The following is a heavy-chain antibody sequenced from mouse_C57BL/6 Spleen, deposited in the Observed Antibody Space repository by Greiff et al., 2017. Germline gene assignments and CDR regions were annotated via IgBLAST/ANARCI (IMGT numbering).Heavy chain of an antibody. CDR2: IYPGDGDT. Sequence: QVQLQQSGPELVKPGASVKISCKASGYAFSSSWMNWVKQRPGKGLEWIGRIYPGDGDTNYNGKFKGKATLTADKSSSTAYMQLSSLTSEDSAVYFWARPDYGSRFDWYFDVWGTGTTVTVSS. CDR1: GYAFSSSW. V-gene: IGHV1-82*01. CDR3: ARPDYGSRFDWYFDV. J-gene: IGHJ1*03. D-gene: IGHD1-1*01.